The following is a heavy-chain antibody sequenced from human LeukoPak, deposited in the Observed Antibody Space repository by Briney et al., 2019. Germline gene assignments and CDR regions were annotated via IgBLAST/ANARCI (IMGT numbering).Heavy chain of an antibody. CDR3: ARNTAMEYYYMDV. D-gene: IGHD5-18*01. Sequence: PSETLSLTCTVSGGSISSYYWSWLRQPPGKGLEWIGYIYYSGSTNYNPSLKSRVTISVDTSKNQFSLKLSSVTAADTAVYYCARNTAMEYYYMDVWGKGTTVTVSS. CDR1: GGSISSYY. J-gene: IGHJ6*03. V-gene: IGHV4-59*01. CDR2: IYYSGST.